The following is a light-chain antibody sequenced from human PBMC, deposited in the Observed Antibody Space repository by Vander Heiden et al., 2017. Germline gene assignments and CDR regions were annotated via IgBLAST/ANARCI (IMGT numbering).Light chain of an antibody. CDR2: GNT. V-gene: IGLV1-40*01. CDR3: QSYDSSLSGWV. CDR1: SSNIGARYD. J-gene: IGLJ3*02. Sequence: QSVLTQPPSVSGAPGQRVSISCPGSSSNIGARYDVHWYQQLPGTAPKLLIYGNTNRPSGVPDRFSASKSGTSASLAITGLQAEDEADYYCQSYDSSLSGWVFGGGTKLTVL.